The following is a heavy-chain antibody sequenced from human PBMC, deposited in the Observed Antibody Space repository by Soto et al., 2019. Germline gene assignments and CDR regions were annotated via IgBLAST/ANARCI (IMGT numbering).Heavy chain of an antibody. CDR3: AHSSSGYSYGSGAIDY. V-gene: IGHV2-5*02. Sequence: QITLKESGPTLVKPTQTLTLTCTFSGFSLSTSGVGVGWIRQPPGKALEWLALIYWDDDKRYSPSLKSRLTITKDTSKKQVVITMTNMYPVDTATYYCAHSSSGYSYGSGAIDYWGQGTLVTVSS. CDR1: GFSLSTSGVG. D-gene: IGHD5-18*01. J-gene: IGHJ4*02. CDR2: IYWDDDK.